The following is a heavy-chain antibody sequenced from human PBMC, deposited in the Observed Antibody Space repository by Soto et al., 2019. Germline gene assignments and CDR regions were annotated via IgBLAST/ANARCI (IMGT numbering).Heavy chain of an antibody. V-gene: IGHV3-74*01. J-gene: IGHJ6*02. CDR1: KFTITSYW. D-gene: IGHD5-18*01. CDR3: AREVSHGYVLRGMDV. CDR2: INSDGSSI. Sequence: EVQLVEAGGGLVQPGGSVRLSCAASKFTITSYWMHWVRQAPGKGLVWVSRINSDGSSISYADAVKGRFTISRDNAKNTLYGQMNSLRVEDTAVYYCAREVSHGYVLRGMDVWGQGTTVTVFS.